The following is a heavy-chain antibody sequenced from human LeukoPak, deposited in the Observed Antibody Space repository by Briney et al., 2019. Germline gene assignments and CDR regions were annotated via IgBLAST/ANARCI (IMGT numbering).Heavy chain of an antibody. J-gene: IGHJ6*03. Sequence: ASVKVSCKASGYTFTSYGISWVRQAPGQGLEWMGWISAYNGNTNYAQKLQGRVTITADKSTSTAYMELSILRSEDTAVYYCARGIAARNYYYYYMDVWGKGTTVTVSS. CDR2: ISAYNGNT. V-gene: IGHV1-18*01. CDR3: ARGIAARNYYYYYMDV. CDR1: GYTFTSYG. D-gene: IGHD6-6*01.